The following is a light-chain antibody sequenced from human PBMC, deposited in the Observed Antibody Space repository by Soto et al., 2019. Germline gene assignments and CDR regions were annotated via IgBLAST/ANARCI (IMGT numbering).Light chain of an antibody. CDR3: QQYGSSPIT. Sequence: EIVLSQSPGTLSLSPGERATLSCRASQSVGSSYLAWYHQRPGQAPRLLMDGASTRATGIPDRFSGSGSGTDFTLTISRLEPEDFAVYYCQQYGSSPITFGQGTRLEIK. V-gene: IGKV3-20*01. CDR1: QSVGSSY. CDR2: GAS. J-gene: IGKJ5*01.